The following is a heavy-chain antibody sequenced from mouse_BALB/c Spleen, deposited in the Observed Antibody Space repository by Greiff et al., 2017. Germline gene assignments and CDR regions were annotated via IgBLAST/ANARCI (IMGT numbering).Heavy chain of an antibody. J-gene: IGHJ3*01. Sequence: VQGVESGPGLVAPSQSLSITCTVSGFSLTSYGVHWVRQPPGKGLEWLGVIWAGGSTNYNSALMSRLSISKDNSKSQVFLKMNSLQTDDTAMYYCARDREDYGVAYWGQGTLVTVSA. CDR1: GFSLTSYG. V-gene: IGHV2-9*02. CDR3: ARDREDYGVAY. D-gene: IGHD2-4*01. CDR2: IWAGGST.